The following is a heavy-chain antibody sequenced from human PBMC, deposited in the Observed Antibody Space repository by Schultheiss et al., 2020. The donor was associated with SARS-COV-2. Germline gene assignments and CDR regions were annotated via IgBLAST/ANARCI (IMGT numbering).Heavy chain of an antibody. V-gene: IGHV3-30*03. Sequence: GGSLRLSCAASGFTFSSYGMHWVRQAPGKGLEWVAVISYDGSNKYYADSVKGRFTISRDNSKNTLYLQMNSLRAEDTAVYYCARDQGYRSSWYFWFDPWGQGTLVTVSS. CDR1: GFTFSSYG. J-gene: IGHJ5*02. D-gene: IGHD6-13*01. CDR2: ISYDGSNK. CDR3: ARDQGYRSSWYFWFDP.